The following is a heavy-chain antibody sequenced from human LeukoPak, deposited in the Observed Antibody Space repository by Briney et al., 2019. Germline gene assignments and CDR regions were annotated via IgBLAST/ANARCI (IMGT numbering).Heavy chain of an antibody. CDR1: GGTFSSYT. CDR3: ASASGDGYSYGSLDW. CDR2: IIPILGIA. J-gene: IGHJ4*02. Sequence: SVKVSCKASGGTFSSYTISWVRQAPGQGLEWMGRIIPILGIANYAQKFQGRVTITADKSTSTAYMELSSLRAEDTAVYYCASASGDGYSYGSLDWWGQGTLVTVSS. D-gene: IGHD5-18*01. V-gene: IGHV1-69*02.